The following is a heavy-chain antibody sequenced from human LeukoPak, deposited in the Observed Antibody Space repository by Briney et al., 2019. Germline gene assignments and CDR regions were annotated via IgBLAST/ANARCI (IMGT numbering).Heavy chain of an antibody. CDR1: GVSISSYF. CDR2: VYYNGIT. V-gene: IGHV4-59*01. J-gene: IGHJ4*02. D-gene: IGHD1-1*01. Sequence: PSETLSPTCTVSGVSISSYFWSWIRQPPGKGLEWIGYVYYNGITNYNPSLKSRVSISLDTSKNQFSLKLNSVTAADTAVYYCASQLGGTTFHWGQGTLVTVSS. CDR3: ASQLGGTTFH.